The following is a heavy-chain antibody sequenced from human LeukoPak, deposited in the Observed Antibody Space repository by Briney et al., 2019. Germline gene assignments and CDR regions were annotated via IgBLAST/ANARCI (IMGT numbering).Heavy chain of an antibody. CDR3: AKVAERITMIARAFDI. Sequence: GGSLRLSCAASGFTFSSYSMNWVRQAPGKGLEWVAVISYDGSNKYYADSVKGRFTISRDNSKNTLYLQMNSLRAEDTAVYYCAKVAERITMIARAFDIWGQGTMVTVSS. CDR1: GFTFSSYS. CDR2: ISYDGSNK. J-gene: IGHJ3*02. V-gene: IGHV3-30*18. D-gene: IGHD3-22*01.